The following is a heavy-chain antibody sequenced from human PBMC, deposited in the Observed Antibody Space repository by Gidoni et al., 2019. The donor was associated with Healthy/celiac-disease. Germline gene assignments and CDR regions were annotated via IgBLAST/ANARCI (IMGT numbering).Heavy chain of an antibody. Sequence: QVQLVQSGAEVKKPWASVKVSCKASGYTCTSYGISWVRQATGQWREWRGWISAYKGNTNYAQKLQGRVTMTTDTSTSTAYMELRSLRSYDTAVYYCARAKDSYARSGYYSDDRSADYWGPGTLVTVSS. D-gene: IGHD3-22*01. CDR3: ARAKDSYARSGYYSDDRSADY. J-gene: IGHJ4*01. CDR2: ISAYKGNT. V-gene: IGHV1-18*01. CDR1: GYTCTSYG.